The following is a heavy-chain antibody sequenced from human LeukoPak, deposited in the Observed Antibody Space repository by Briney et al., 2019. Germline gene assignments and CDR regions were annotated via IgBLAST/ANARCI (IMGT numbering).Heavy chain of an antibody. V-gene: IGHV3-30*18. CDR2: ISYDGSNK. Sequence: GGSLRLSCAASGFTFSSYGMHWVRQAPGKGLEWVAVISYDGSNKYYADSVKGRFTISRDNSKNTLYLQMNSLRAEDTAVYYCAKQNPDQYCNGDSCPFDYWGQGTLVTVSS. D-gene: IGHD2-15*01. CDR1: GFTFSSYG. J-gene: IGHJ4*02. CDR3: AKQNPDQYCNGDSCPFDY.